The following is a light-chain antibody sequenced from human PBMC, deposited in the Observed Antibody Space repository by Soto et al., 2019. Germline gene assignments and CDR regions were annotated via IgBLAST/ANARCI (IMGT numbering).Light chain of an antibody. Sequence: HSVLTQPPSATGAPGQRVTISCSGSSSSIGSNTVNWYQQLPGTAPKLLIYSNNQRPSGVPDRFSGSKPGTSASLAISGLQSEDEADYYCAAWDDSLNGSYVFGTGTKVTVL. J-gene: IGLJ1*01. CDR3: AAWDDSLNGSYV. CDR1: SSSIGSNT. CDR2: SNN. V-gene: IGLV1-44*01.